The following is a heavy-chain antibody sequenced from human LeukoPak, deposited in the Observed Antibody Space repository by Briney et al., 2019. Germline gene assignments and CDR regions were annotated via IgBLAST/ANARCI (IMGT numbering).Heavy chain of an antibody. J-gene: IGHJ5*02. D-gene: IGHD2-8*01. CDR1: GGSIGSYY. V-gene: IGHV4-59*01. Sequence: SETLSLTCTVSGGSIGSYYWSWIRQPPGKGLEWIGYIYYSGSTNYNPSLKSRVTISVDTSKNQFSLKLSSVTAADTAVYYCARDSMGEGYCTNGVCYANWFDPWGQGTLVTVSS. CDR2: IYYSGST. CDR3: ARDSMGEGYCTNGVCYANWFDP.